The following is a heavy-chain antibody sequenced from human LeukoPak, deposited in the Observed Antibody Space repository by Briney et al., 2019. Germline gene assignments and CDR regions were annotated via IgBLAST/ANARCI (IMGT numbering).Heavy chain of an antibody. CDR2: ISSSSSYI. V-gene: IGHV3-21*01. CDR1: GFTFSSYS. J-gene: IGHJ6*03. D-gene: IGHD6-13*01. Sequence: GGSLRLSCAASGFTFSSYSMNWVRQAPGKGLEWVSSISSSSSYIYYADSVKGRFTISRDNAKNSLYLQMNSLRAEDTAVYYCASSCSSSWCYYYYYYMDVWGKGTTVTVSS. CDR3: ASSCSSSWCYYYYYYMDV.